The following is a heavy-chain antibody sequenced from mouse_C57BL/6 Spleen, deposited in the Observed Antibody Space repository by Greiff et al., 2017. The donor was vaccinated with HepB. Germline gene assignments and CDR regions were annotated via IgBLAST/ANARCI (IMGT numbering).Heavy chain of an antibody. D-gene: IGHD2-3*01. CDR2: ISSGGSYT. CDR1: GFTFSSYG. V-gene: IGHV5-6*01. J-gene: IGHJ4*01. CDR3: ARPGYDGYYYAMDY. Sequence: EVHLVESGGDLVKPGGSLKLSCAASGFTFSSYGMSWVRQTPDKRLEWVATISSGGSYTYYPDSVKGRFTISRDNAKNTLYLQMSSLKSEDTAMYYCARPGYDGYYYAMDYWGQGTSVTVSS.